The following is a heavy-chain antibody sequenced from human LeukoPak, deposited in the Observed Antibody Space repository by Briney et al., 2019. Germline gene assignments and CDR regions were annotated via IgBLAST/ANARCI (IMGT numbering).Heavy chain of an antibody. V-gene: IGHV3-21*01. CDR1: GFTFSTYS. CDR2: ISDDSNYI. D-gene: IGHD1-14*01. Sequence: GGSLRLSCAASGFTFSTYSGNWIRQAPGKGLEWVSSISDDSNYIFYADSVKGRFTISRDNAKNSLYLQMNSLRAEDTAVYYCARVRLQPRTLLDXAFDIWXXXTMVTVSX. J-gene: IGHJ3*02. CDR3: ARVRLQPRTLLDXAFDI.